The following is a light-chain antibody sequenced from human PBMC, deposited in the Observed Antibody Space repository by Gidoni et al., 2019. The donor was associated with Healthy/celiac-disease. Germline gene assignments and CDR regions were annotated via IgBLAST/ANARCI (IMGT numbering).Light chain of an antibody. J-gene: IGKJ5*01. CDR1: QSISSY. Sequence: DIQMTQSPSSLSASVRDRVTIPCRASQSISSYLNWYQQKPGKAPKLLIYAASSLQSGVPSRFSGSGSGTDFTLTISSLQPEDFATYYCQQSYSTPPVTFGQGTRLEIK. V-gene: IGKV1-39*01. CDR2: AAS. CDR3: QQSYSTPPVT.